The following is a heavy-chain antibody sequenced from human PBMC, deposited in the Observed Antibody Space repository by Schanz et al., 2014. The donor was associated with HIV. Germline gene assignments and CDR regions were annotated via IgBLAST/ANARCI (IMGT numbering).Heavy chain of an antibody. CDR3: AREYYSRNWNWFDP. CDR1: GFRFSRDW. CDR2: IKEDGSVI. D-gene: IGHD6-13*01. Sequence: EVVLVESGGGLVQPGGSLRLSCAASGFRFSRDWMTWVRQAPGMGLEWVANIKEDGSVINYVDSVKGRFTISRDNSENTLFLQVNSLRAEDTAVYYCAREYYSRNWNWFDPWGQGTLVTVSS. J-gene: IGHJ5*02. V-gene: IGHV3-7*01.